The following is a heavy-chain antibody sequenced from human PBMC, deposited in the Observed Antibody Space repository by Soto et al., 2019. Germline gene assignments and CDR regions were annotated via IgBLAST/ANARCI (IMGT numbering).Heavy chain of an antibody. CDR3: ASDRSSGWDQGYGMDV. J-gene: IGHJ6*02. CDR2: IYYSGST. Sequence: SETLSLTCTVSGGSISTYHWSWIRQPPGKGLGWIGYIYYSGSTSYNPSLKSRVTISVDTSRNQFSPKLRSVTAADTAVYYCASDRSSGWDQGYGMDVWGQGTTVTVSS. V-gene: IGHV4-59*01. D-gene: IGHD6-19*01. CDR1: GGSISTYH.